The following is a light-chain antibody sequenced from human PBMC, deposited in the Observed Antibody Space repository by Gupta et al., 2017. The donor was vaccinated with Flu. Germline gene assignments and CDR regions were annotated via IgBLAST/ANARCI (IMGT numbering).Light chain of an antibody. J-gene: IGLJ3*02. CDR1: SSDVGSYNL. CDR3: CSYAGSPWV. V-gene: IGLV2-23*01. CDR2: EGS. Sequence: QSALTQPASVSGSPGQSITISCTGTSSDVGSYNLVSWYQQHPGKAPKLIIYEGSKRPSGVSNRFSGSKSGNTASLTISGLQAEDDAYYYCCSYAGSPWVFGGGTKLTVL.